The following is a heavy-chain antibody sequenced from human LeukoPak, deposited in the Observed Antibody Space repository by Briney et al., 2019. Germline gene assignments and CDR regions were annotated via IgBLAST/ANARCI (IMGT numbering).Heavy chain of an antibody. V-gene: IGHV3-15*01. CDR1: GFTFSNAW. D-gene: IGHD6-6*01. CDR3: AKVFERGVVLPTWDY. Sequence: GGSLRLSCAASGFTFSNAWMSWVRQAPGKGLEWVGRIKSKTDGGTTDYAAPVKGRFTISRDDSKNTLYLQMNSLRAEDTAVYYCAKVFERGVVLPTWDYWGQGTLVTVSS. J-gene: IGHJ4*02. CDR2: IKSKTDGGTT.